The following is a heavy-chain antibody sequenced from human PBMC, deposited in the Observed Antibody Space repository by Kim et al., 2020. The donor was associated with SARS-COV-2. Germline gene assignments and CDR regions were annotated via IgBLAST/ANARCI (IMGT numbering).Heavy chain of an antibody. D-gene: IGHD3-9*01. CDR1: GFTFSDYA. CDR2: ISASGSIT. V-gene: IGHV3-23*01. J-gene: IGHJ4*02. CDR3: AKERRYFDWLPFDH. Sequence: GGSLRLSCAASGFTFSDYAMNWVRQAPGKGLEWVAAISASGSITYYADSVKGRFTISRDNSQKMQSLQMSSLRAEDTAVYYCAKERRYFDWLPFDHWGQGALVTVSS.